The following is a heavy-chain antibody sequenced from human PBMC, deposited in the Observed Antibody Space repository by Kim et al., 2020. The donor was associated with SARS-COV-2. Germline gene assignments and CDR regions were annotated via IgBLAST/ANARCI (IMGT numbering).Heavy chain of an antibody. CDR2: ISSSSSYT. CDR3: ARDLSSRDREYYFDY. V-gene: IGHV3-11*05. Sequence: GGSLRLSCAASGFTFSDYSMSWIRQAPGKGLEWVSYISSSSSYTNYADSVKGRFTISRDNAKNSLYLQMNSLRDEETAVYYCARDLSSRDREYYFDYWGQGTLVTVSS. CDR1: GFTFSDYS. D-gene: IGHD6-19*01. J-gene: IGHJ4*02.